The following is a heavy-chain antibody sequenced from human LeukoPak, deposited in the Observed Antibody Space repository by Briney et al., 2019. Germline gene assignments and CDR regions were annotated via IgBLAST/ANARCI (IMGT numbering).Heavy chain of an antibody. D-gene: IGHD6-6*01. CDR1: GYTFTSYD. Sequence: SVKVSCKASGYTFTSYDINWVRQATGQGLEWMGWMNPNSGNTGYAQKFQGRVTMTRNTSISTAYMELSSLRSEDTAIYYCARDFSSSSTVYYYYYMDVWGKGTTVTVSS. CDR3: ARDFSSSSTVYYYYYMDV. CDR2: MNPNSGNT. V-gene: IGHV1-8*01. J-gene: IGHJ6*03.